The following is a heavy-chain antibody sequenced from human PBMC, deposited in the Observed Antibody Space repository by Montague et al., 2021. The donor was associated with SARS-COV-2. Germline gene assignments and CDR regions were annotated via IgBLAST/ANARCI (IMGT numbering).Heavy chain of an antibody. D-gene: IGHD4-23*01. CDR2: IYYTGST. Sequence: SETRSLTCNVSGGSINNYYWSWIRQSPRRGLEWIVYIYYTGSTTRNPSLDSRVTISLDTSRDLVSLELRSLTAADTAVYYCARGGGWKRHFDYWGQGTLVAVSS. CDR1: GGSINNYY. V-gene: IGHV4-59*01. J-gene: IGHJ4*02. CDR3: ARGGGWKRHFDY.